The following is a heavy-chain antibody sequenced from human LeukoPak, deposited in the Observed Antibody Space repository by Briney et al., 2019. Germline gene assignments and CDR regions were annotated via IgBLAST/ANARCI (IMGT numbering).Heavy chain of an antibody. Sequence: SETLSLTCTVSGGSISSYYWSWIRQPPGKGLEWIGYIYYSGSTNYNPSLKSRVTISVDTSKNQFSLRLSSVTAADTAVYYCARDPQRDDYGDYDAFDIWGQGTMVTVSS. CDR1: GGSISSYY. CDR3: ARDPQRDDYGDYDAFDI. CDR2: IYYSGST. J-gene: IGHJ3*02. V-gene: IGHV4-59*01. D-gene: IGHD4-17*01.